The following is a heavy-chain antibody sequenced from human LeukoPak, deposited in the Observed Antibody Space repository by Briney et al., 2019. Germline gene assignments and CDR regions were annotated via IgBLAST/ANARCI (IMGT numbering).Heavy chain of an antibody. D-gene: IGHD5-18*01. V-gene: IGHV3-48*01. CDR1: GFTFSSYS. CDR3: ARDSYGHDY. Sequence: RPGGSLRLFCAASGFTFSSYSMNWVRQAPGKGLEWVSYISSSSSTIYYADSVKGRFTISRDNAKNSLYLQMNSLRAEDTAVYYCARDSYGHDYWGQGTLVTVSS. CDR2: ISSSSSTI. J-gene: IGHJ4*02.